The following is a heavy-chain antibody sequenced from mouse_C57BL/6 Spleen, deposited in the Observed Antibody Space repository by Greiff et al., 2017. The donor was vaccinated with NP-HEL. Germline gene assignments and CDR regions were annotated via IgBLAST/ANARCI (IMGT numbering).Heavy chain of an antibody. CDR3: ARYYYGSGYFDY. Sequence: VQLQQSGAELARPGASVKLSCKASGYTFTSYGISWVKQRTGQGLEWIGEIYPRSGNTYYNEKFKGKATLTADKSSSTAYMELLSLTSEDSSVYYCARYYYGSGYFDYWGQGTTLTVSS. CDR2: IYPRSGNT. D-gene: IGHD1-1*01. J-gene: IGHJ2*01. V-gene: IGHV1-81*01. CDR1: GYTFTSYG.